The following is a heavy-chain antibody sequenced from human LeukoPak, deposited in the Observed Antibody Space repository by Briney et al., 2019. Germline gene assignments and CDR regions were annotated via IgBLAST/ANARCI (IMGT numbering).Heavy chain of an antibody. J-gene: IGHJ4*02. V-gene: IGHV1-69*13. CDR3: ARGFRHGTIGY. Sequence: SVKVSCKASGGTFSSYAISWVRQASGQGLEWMGGIIPIFDTANYAQKFQGRVTITADESTSTAYMELSSLRSEDTAVYYCARGFRHGTIGYWGQGTLVTVSS. CDR1: GGTFSSYA. CDR2: IIPIFDTA.